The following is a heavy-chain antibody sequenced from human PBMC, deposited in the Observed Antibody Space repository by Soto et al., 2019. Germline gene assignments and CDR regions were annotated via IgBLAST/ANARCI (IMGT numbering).Heavy chain of an antibody. Sequence: SVKVSCKASGGTFSSYAISWVRQAPGQGLEWKGGIIPIFGTANYAQKFQGRVTITADESTSTAYMKLSSLRSEDTAVYYCARLEDFWVNWFDPWGQGTLVTVSS. J-gene: IGHJ5*02. CDR3: ARLEDFWVNWFDP. CDR2: IIPIFGTA. CDR1: GGTFSSYA. V-gene: IGHV1-69*13. D-gene: IGHD3-3*01.